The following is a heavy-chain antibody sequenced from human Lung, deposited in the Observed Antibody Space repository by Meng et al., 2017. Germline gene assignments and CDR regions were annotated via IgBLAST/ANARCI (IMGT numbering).Heavy chain of an antibody. V-gene: IGHV4-4*02. CDR2: IYHSGST. D-gene: IGHD2-21*01. Sequence: QGHLQQSGPGLGKPSGTLSLPCAVSGGSISSDNWWSWVRQPPGKGLEWIGEIYHSGSTNYNPSLKSRITISVDKPKNQFSLTLSSVTAADTAVYYCTKNDFYCLGYWGQGTLVTVSS. CDR3: TKNDFYCLGY. CDR1: GGSISSDNW. J-gene: IGHJ4*02.